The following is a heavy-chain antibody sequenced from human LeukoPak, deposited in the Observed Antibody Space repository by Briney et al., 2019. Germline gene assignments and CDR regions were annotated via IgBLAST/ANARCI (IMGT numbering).Heavy chain of an antibody. CDR2: ISSSSSTI. D-gene: IGHD6-13*01. Sequence: HPGGSLRLSCAASGFTFSSYSMNWVRQAPGKGLEWVSYISSSSSTIYYADSVKGRFTISRDNAKNSLYLQMNSLRAEDTAVYYCARVRTGNSSSWYGDNWFDPWGRGTLVTVSS. J-gene: IGHJ5*02. V-gene: IGHV3-48*01. CDR3: ARVRTGNSSSWYGDNWFDP. CDR1: GFTFSSYS.